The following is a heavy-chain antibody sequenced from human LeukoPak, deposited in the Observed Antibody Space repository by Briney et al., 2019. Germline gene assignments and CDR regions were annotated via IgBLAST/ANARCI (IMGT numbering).Heavy chain of an antibody. CDR3: ANGYDYGDPHDY. CDR1: GFTFSIYA. J-gene: IGHJ4*02. Sequence: GGSLRLSCAASGFTFSIYAMSWVRQAPGKGLGWVSAISGSGGSTYYADSVKGRFTISRDNSKNALYLQMNSLRAEDTAVYYCANGYDYGDPHDYWGQGTLVTASS. CDR2: ISGSGGST. D-gene: IGHD4-17*01. V-gene: IGHV3-23*01.